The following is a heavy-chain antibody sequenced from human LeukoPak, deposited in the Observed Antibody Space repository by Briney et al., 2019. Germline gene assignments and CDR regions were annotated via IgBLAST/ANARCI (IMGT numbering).Heavy chain of an antibody. CDR2: IIPILGIA. Sequence: GASVKVSCKASGGTFSSYAISWVRQAPGQGLEWMGRIIPILGIANYAQKFQGRVTITADKSTSTAYMELSSLRSEDTAVYYCAREGDSSGYYTGVNWFDPWGQGTLVTVSS. CDR3: AREGDSSGYYTGVNWFDP. V-gene: IGHV1-69*04. D-gene: IGHD3-22*01. CDR1: GGTFSSYA. J-gene: IGHJ5*02.